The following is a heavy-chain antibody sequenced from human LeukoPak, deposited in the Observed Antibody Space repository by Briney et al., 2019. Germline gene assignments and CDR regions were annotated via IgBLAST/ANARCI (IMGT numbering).Heavy chain of an antibody. V-gene: IGHV1-69*05. Sequence: ASVKVSCKASGGTFSSYAISWVRQAPGQGLEWMGGIIPIFGTANYAQKFQGRVTITTDESTSTAYMELNSLRSEDTAVYYCARGPGGYSYGLPFDYWGQGTLVTVSS. D-gene: IGHD5-18*01. CDR1: GGTFSSYA. CDR2: IIPIFGTA. J-gene: IGHJ4*02. CDR3: ARGPGGYSYGLPFDY.